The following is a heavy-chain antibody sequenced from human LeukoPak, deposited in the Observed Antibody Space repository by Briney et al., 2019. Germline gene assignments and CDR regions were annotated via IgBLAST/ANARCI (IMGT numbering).Heavy chain of an antibody. Sequence: GGSLRLSCAASGFTFDDYGMSWVRQAPGKGLEWVSGINWNGGSTGYADSVKGRFTISRDNAKNPLYLQMNSLRAEDTALYHCARARMRSGSYYRLDYYYGMDVWGQGTTVTVSS. CDR2: INWNGGST. D-gene: IGHD3-10*01. J-gene: IGHJ6*02. V-gene: IGHV3-20*01. CDR3: ARARMRSGSYYRLDYYYGMDV. CDR1: GFTFDDYG.